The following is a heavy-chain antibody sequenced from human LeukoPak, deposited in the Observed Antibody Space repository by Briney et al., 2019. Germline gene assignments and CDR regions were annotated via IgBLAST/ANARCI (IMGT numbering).Heavy chain of an antibody. D-gene: IGHD3-3*01. CDR3: ARGHYDFWSGYYYLGPDFDY. Sequence: ASVKVSCKASGYTFTSYYMHWVRQAPGQGLEWMGIINPSGGSTSYAQKFQGRVTMTRDTSTSTVYMELSSLRSEDTAVYYCARGHYDFWSGYYYLGPDFDYWGQGTLVTVSS. J-gene: IGHJ4*02. V-gene: IGHV1-46*01. CDR1: GYTFTSYY. CDR2: INPSGGST.